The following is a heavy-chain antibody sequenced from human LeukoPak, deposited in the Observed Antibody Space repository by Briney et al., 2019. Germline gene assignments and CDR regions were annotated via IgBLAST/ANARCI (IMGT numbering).Heavy chain of an antibody. V-gene: IGHV3-30*07. CDR3: AREATIAVAFDI. Sequence: SRDNSKHTLYLQMNSLRAEDTAVYYCAREATIAVAFDIWGQGTMVTVSS. D-gene: IGHD5-24*01. J-gene: IGHJ3*02.